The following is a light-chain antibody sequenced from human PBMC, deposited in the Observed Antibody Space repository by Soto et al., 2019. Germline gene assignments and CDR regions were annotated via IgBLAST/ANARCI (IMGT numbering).Light chain of an antibody. J-gene: IGLJ3*02. CDR2: EGS. CDR3: CAFARGSTLV. Sequence: QSALTQPASVSGSPGQSITISCTGTRSDVWSYNLVSWYQQHPGNAPKLMIYEGSKLPSGVSNRFFGSKSGNTACLTISGLQADDEADYYRCAFARGSTLVFGGGTKVTVL. CDR1: RSDVWSYNL. V-gene: IGLV2-23*01.